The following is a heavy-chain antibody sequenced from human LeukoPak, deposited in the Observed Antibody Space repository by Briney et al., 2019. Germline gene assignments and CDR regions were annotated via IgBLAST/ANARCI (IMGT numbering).Heavy chain of an antibody. D-gene: IGHD5-12*01. CDR1: GFTVSSNY. Sequence: GGSLRLSCAASGFTVSSNYMSWVRQAPGQGLEWVSVIYSGGATFYADSVKGRFTISRDNSKNTLYLQMNSLRAEDTAVYYCAREGYSGYVFDYWGQGTLVTVSS. V-gene: IGHV3-66*01. CDR3: AREGYSGYVFDY. J-gene: IGHJ4*02. CDR2: IYSGGAT.